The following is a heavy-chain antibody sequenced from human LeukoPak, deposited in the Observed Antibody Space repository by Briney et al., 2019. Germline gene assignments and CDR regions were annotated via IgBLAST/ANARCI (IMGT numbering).Heavy chain of an antibody. V-gene: IGHV1-2*02. CDR2: INPNSGGT. Sequence: ASVKVSCKASGYTFTGYYMHWVRQAPGQGLEWMGWINPNSGGTNYAQRFQGRVTMTRDTSISTAYMELSRLRSDDTAVYYCARAFEGGYSYGHYYYYYMDVWGKGTTVTVSS. D-gene: IGHD5-18*01. CDR1: GYTFTGYY. CDR3: ARAFEGGYSYGHYYYYYMDV. J-gene: IGHJ6*03.